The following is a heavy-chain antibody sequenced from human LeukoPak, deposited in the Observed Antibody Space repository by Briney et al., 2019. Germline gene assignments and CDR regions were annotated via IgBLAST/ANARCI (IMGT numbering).Heavy chain of an antibody. J-gene: IGHJ5*02. CDR1: GFTFSSYS. V-gene: IGHV3-21*01. Sequence: GGSLRLSCAASGFTFSSYSMNWVRQAPGKGLEWVSSISSSSSYIYYADSVKGRFTISRDNAKNSLYLQMNSLRAEDTAVYYCASEVVPADNWFDPWAREPWSPSPQ. CDR2: ISSSSSYI. D-gene: IGHD2-2*01. CDR3: ASEVVPADNWFDP.